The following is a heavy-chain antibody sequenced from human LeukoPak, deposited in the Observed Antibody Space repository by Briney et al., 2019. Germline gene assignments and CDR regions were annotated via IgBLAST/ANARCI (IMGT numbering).Heavy chain of an antibody. CDR3: ATNSLYSPEDYYYYYMDV. V-gene: IGHV5-51*01. CDR2: IYPGDSDT. Sequence: GESLKISCKGSGYSFTSYWIGWVRQMPGKGLEWMGIIYPGDSDTRYSPSFQGQVTISADKSISTAYLQWSSLKASDTAMYYCATNSLYSPEDYYYYYMDVWGKGTTVTVSS. J-gene: IGHJ6*03. CDR1: GYSFTSYW. D-gene: IGHD2/OR15-2a*01.